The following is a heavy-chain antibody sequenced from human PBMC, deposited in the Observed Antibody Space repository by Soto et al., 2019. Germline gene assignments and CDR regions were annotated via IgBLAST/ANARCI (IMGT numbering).Heavy chain of an antibody. V-gene: IGHV4-4*02. J-gene: IGHJ3*02. CDR1: SGSISSSNW. Sequence: QVQLQESGPGLVKPSGTLSLTCAVSSGSISSSNWWSWVRQPPGKGLEWIGEIYHSGSTNYNPSLKGRVTISVDRSKNQFSMNLSSVTAADTAVYYCARGAGLGGAFDIWGQGTMLTVSS. CDR3: ARGAGLGGAFDI. CDR2: IYHSGST. D-gene: IGHD3-10*01.